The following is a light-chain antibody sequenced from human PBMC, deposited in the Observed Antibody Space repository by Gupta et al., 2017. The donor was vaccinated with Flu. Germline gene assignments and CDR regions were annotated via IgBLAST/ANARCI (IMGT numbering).Light chain of an antibody. Sequence: QTVVPPEPSFSVSPGGTVTLTYGLSSGSVSSTYYASCYQQTPGQTPRPLIYRTNIRSAGSPVRFTGSIRGNKAALTIAGAKEDEESDYYCVLNRNIGVWVFGGGTKVTVL. CDR3: VLNRNIGVWV. CDR1: SGSVSSTYY. CDR2: RTN. J-gene: IGLJ3*02. V-gene: IGLV8-61*01.